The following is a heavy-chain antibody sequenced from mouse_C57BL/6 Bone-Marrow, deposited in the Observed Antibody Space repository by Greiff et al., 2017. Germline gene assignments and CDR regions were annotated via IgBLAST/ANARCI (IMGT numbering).Heavy chain of an antibody. D-gene: IGHD1-1*01. V-gene: IGHV1-54*01. Sequence: QVTLKEPGAELVRPGTSVKVSCKASGYAFTNYWIEWVKQRPGQGLEWIGEINPGSGGTNYNEKFKGKATLTADKSSSTAYMQLSSLTSEDSAVYFCAREIYYCGSWYFDVWGTGTTVTVSS. CDR3: AREIYYCGSWYFDV. CDR1: GYAFTNYW. J-gene: IGHJ1*03. CDR2: INPGSGGT.